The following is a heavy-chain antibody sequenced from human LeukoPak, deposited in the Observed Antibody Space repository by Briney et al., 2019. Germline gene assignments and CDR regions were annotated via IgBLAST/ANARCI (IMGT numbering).Heavy chain of an antibody. V-gene: IGHV3-30*03. CDR1: GFTFSSYV. D-gene: IGHD6-13*01. CDR3: ARTRAASDSSSFWSAP. CDR2: ISYDGSNK. J-gene: IGHJ5*02. Sequence: GGSLRLSCVASGFTFSSYVMHWVRQAPGKGLEWVAVISYDGSNKYYADSVKGRFTISRDNSKNTLYLQMNSLRTEHTAVYYCARTRAASDSSSFWSAPWGQGTLVTV.